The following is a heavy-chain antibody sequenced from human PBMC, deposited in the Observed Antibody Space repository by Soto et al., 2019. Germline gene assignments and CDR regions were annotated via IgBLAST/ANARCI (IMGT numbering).Heavy chain of an antibody. Sequence: GASVKVSCKTSGATFSSYAITWVRQAPGQGLEWMGGIVPTVDTSTYAQKFQGRVTITADKFTNTVYMELSSLRSEDTAVYYCARGLYNPSDYWGQGTLVTVSS. CDR1: GATFSSYA. J-gene: IGHJ4*02. D-gene: IGHD1-20*01. CDR2: IVPTVDTS. CDR3: ARGLYNPSDY. V-gene: IGHV1-69*06.